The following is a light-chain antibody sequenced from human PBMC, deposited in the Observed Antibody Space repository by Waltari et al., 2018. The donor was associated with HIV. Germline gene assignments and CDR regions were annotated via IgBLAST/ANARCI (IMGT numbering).Light chain of an antibody. CDR2: WAS. CDR1: QSVLYSSNNKNY. J-gene: IGKJ4*01. Sequence: DIVMTQSPDSLAVSLGERATINSKSSQSVLYSSNNKNYLAWYQQKPGQPPKLLIYWASTRESGVPDRFSGSGSGTDFTLTITSLQAEDVAVYYCQQYYSNPLTFGGGTKVEIK. V-gene: IGKV4-1*01. CDR3: QQYYSNPLT.